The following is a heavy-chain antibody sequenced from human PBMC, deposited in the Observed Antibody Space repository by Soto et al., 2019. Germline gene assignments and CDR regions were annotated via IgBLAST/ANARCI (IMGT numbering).Heavy chain of an antibody. CDR2: IYNIGST. J-gene: IGHJ4*02. Sequence: QVQLQESGPGLVEPSQTLSLTCTVSGGSINNNNYYWSWIRQPPGKGLEWIGHIYNIGSTYSTPSLRSRVAISISTSNNQCSLKLTSVTAADTAVYYCARGPAGDKVDYWGQGTLVTVSS. CDR1: GGSINNNNYY. V-gene: IGHV4-30-4*01. CDR3: ARGPAGDKVDY. D-gene: IGHD6-19*01.